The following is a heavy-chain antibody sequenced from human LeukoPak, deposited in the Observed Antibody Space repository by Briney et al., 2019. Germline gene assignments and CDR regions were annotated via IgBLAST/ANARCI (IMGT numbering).Heavy chain of an antibody. D-gene: IGHD6-25*01. CDR1: GDSITSGGFY. Sequence: PSETLSLTCNVSGDSITSGGFYWAWIRQSPGKGLEWIGNVYYSGTTQYNPSLKGRVTISMDMSKSQFSLNLNSVSVTDTAIYYCARRDEAAWLVPWGQAPLVTVSS. V-gene: IGHV4-39*01. CDR2: VYYSGTT. J-gene: IGHJ5*02. CDR3: ARRDEAAWLVP.